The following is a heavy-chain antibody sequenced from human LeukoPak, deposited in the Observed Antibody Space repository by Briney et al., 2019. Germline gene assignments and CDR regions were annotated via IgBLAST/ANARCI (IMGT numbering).Heavy chain of an antibody. D-gene: IGHD5-18*01. CDR3: ARDTAMVTYWFDP. Sequence: ASVKVSCKASGYTFTGYYMHWVRQAPGQGLEWMGWINHNSGGTNYAQEVQGRVTMTRDTSISTAYMELSRLRSDDTAVYYCARDTAMVTYWFDPWGQGTLVTVSS. V-gene: IGHV1-2*02. J-gene: IGHJ5*02. CDR1: GYTFTGYY. CDR2: INHNSGGT.